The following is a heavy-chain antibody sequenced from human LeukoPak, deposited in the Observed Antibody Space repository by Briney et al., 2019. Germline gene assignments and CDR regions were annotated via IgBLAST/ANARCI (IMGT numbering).Heavy chain of an antibody. CDR2: INHSGRT. Sequence: PSETLSLTCAVYGGSFSDYYWTWIRQSPGKGLEWIGEINHSGRTNYNPSLESRVTISVDTSKNQFSLKLSSVTAADTAVYYCARGVVAARFWFDPWGQGTLVTVSS. CDR3: ARGVVAARFWFDP. J-gene: IGHJ5*02. V-gene: IGHV4-34*01. D-gene: IGHD2-15*01. CDR1: GGSFSDYY.